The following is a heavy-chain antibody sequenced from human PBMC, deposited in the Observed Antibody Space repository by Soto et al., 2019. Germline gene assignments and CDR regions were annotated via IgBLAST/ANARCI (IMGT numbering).Heavy chain of an antibody. Sequence: QVQLVQSGAEVRKPGSSVKVSCEASGGSFISYIFTWVRQAPGQGLEWMGRSIPIQGRADYALKFQDRVPITADRSTQTVYMELRRLRPEDTALYYCAKSLVFVDHAYMDVWGKGTTVTVSS. CDR3: AKSLVFVDHAYMDV. V-gene: IGHV1-69*02. CDR1: GGSFISYI. J-gene: IGHJ6*03. D-gene: IGHD2-21*01. CDR2: SIPIQGRA.